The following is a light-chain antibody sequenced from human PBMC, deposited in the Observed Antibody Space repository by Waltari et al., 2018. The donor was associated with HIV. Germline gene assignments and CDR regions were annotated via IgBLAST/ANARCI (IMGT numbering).Light chain of an antibody. J-gene: IGLJ1*01. CDR1: SRDVGGYNS. Sequence: QSALTQPRSVSGSPGQSVTISCTGTSRDVGGYNSVSWYQHHPGKAPKLIIFDVTERPSGVPDRFSGSKSGSTAFLTISGLQAEDETDYYCCSYAGNHNYVFGTGTKVTVL. V-gene: IGLV2-11*01. CDR3: CSYAGNHNYV. CDR2: DVT.